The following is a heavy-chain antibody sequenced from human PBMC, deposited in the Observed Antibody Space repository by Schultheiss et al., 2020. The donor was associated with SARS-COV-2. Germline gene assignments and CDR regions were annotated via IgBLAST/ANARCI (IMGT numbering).Heavy chain of an antibody. Sequence: GSLRLSCAVYGGSFSGYYWSWIRQPPGKGLEWIGEINHSGSTNYNPSLKSRVTISVDTSKNQFSLKLSSVTASDTAVYYCARRGSDYVWGSYRTYYFDYWGQGTLVTVSS. CDR3: ARRGSDYVWGSYRTYYFDY. CDR2: INHSGST. CDR1: GGSFSGYY. J-gene: IGHJ4*02. D-gene: IGHD3-16*02. V-gene: IGHV4-34*01.